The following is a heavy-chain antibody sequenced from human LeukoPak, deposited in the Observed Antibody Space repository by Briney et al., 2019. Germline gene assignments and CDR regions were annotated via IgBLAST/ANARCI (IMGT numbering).Heavy chain of an antibody. J-gene: IGHJ5*02. D-gene: IGHD3-22*01. CDR1: GGSISSYY. Sequence: SETLSLTCTVSGGSISSYYWSWIRQPPGKGLEWIGYIYYSGSTNYNPSFKSRVTISVDTSKNQFSLKLSSVTAADTAVYYCARSYYYDSSGQYSWFDPWGQGTLVTVSS. CDR3: ARSYYYDSSGQYSWFDP. V-gene: IGHV4-59*08. CDR2: IYYSGST.